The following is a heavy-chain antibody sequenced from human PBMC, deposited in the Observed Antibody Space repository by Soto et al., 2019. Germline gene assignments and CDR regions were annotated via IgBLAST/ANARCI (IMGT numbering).Heavy chain of an antibody. D-gene: IGHD3-22*01. Sequence: GASVKVSCKASGGTFGSDAITWVRQAPGEGLEWVGRIIPIFGTTNYAQNLQGRVTISADKSTLTSYMELHSLTSDDTALYYCARDRTDSGYYTNWPDHWGQGTKVTVSA. CDR2: IIPIFGTT. CDR1: GGTFGSDA. J-gene: IGHJ5*02. V-gene: IGHV1-69*06. CDR3: ARDRTDSGYYTNWPDH.